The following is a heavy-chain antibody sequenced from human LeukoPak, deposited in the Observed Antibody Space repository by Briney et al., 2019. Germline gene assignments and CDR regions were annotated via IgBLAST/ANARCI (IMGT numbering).Heavy chain of an antibody. CDR2: ISGSGGST. CDR3: AKDPRVDCSDGSCYYFDY. J-gene: IGHJ4*02. Sequence: GGSLRLSCAASGFTFSSYAMSWVRQAPGKGLEWVSAISGSGGSTYYADSVKGRFTISRDNSKNTLYLQMNSLRAEDTAVYYCAKDPRVDCSDGSCYYFDYWGQGTLVTVSS. V-gene: IGHV3-23*01. CDR1: GFTFSSYA. D-gene: IGHD2-15*01.